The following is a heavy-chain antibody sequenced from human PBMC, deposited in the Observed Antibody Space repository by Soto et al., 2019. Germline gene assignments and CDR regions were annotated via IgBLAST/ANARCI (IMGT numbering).Heavy chain of an antibody. CDR2: ISGTSPST. CDR1: GFTFSAYD. J-gene: IGHJ4*02. CDR3: AIRIFGVEY. V-gene: IGHV3-23*01. Sequence: EVQLLESGGGLVQPGGSLRLSCAASGFTFSAYDMSWVRQAPGKGLEWVSAISGTSPSTYYADSVQGRFTISRDSSRKTLFLQMNTLRAEDTAVYFCAIRIFGVEYWGKGTQVTVSS. D-gene: IGHD3-3*01.